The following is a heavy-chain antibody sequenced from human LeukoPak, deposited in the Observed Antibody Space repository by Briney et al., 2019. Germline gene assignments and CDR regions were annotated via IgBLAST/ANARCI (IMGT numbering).Heavy chain of an antibody. CDR2: LSAGGGST. D-gene: IGHD3-10*01. CDR1: GFTLSSYA. CDR3: TTDRLNYSGSGSYCGDN. Sequence: GGSLRLSCAASGFTLSSYALSWVRQAPGKGLDWVSALSAGGGSTYYADSVKGRFTISRDNSKNTLYLQMNSLQTEDTAVYYCTTDRLNYSGSGSYCGDNWGQGTLVTVSS. V-gene: IGHV3-23*01. J-gene: IGHJ4*02.